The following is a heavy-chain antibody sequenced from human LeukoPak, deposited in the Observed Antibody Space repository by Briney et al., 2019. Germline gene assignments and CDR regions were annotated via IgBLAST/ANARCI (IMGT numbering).Heavy chain of an antibody. D-gene: IGHD2-21*02. V-gene: IGHV3-53*01. CDR1: GFTVSSNY. J-gene: IGHJ4*02. CDR3: AREVQTVN. Sequence: GGSLRLSCAASGFTVSSNYMSWVRQAPGKGLEWVSAIYSGGSTYYADSVKGRFTISRDNSKNTLNLQMNSLRAEDTAVYYCAREVQTVNWGQGTLVTVSS. CDR2: IYSGGST.